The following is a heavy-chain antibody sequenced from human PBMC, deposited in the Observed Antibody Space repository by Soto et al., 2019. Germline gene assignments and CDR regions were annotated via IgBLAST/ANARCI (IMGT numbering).Heavy chain of an antibody. V-gene: IGHV1-69*06. CDR3: AREFLGYCTNGVCYTKYYYYYDGIDV. CDR1: GGTFSSYA. J-gene: IGHJ6*02. D-gene: IGHD2-8*01. CDR2: IIPIFGTA. Sequence: QVQLVQSGAEVKKPGSSVKVSCKASGGTFSSYAISWVRQAPGQGLEWMGGIIPIFGTANYAQKFQGRVTITADKSTSTAYMELSSLISEDTAVYYCAREFLGYCTNGVCYTKYYYYYDGIDVWGQGTTVTVSS.